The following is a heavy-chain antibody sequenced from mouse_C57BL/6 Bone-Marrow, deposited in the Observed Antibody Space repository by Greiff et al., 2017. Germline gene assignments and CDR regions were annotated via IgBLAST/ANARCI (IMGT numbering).Heavy chain of an antibody. J-gene: IGHJ1*03. Sequence: EVQGVESGGGLVKPGGSLKLSCAASGFTFSDYGMHWVRQAPEKGLEWVAYISSGSSTIYSADTVKGRFTISRDNAKNTLFLQMTSLRSEDTAMYYCARKAYWYFDVWGTGTTVTVSS. CDR2: ISSGSSTI. V-gene: IGHV5-17*01. CDR1: GFTFSDYG. CDR3: ARKAYWYFDV.